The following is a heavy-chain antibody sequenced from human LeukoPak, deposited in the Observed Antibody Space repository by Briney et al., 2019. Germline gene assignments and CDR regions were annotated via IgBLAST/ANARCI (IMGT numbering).Heavy chain of an antibody. J-gene: IGHJ4*02. Sequence: SETLSLTCTVSGYSISSGYYWGWIRQPPGRGLEWIGSIYHSGSTYYNPSLKSRVTISVDTSKNQFSLKLSSVTAADTAVYYCAREASGSFYWGQGTLVTVSS. CDR1: GYSISSGYY. CDR2: IYHSGST. D-gene: IGHD5-12*01. CDR3: AREASGSFY. V-gene: IGHV4-38-2*02.